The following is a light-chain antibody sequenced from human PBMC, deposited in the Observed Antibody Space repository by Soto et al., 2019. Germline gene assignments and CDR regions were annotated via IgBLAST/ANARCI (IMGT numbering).Light chain of an antibody. Sequence: EIVLTNSPATLSLSQWEIATLSCRASQSVNNYLVWYQQKPGQAPRLLIYDTSDRATGIPARFSGSGSGTDFTLTISSLEPEDFAVLYCQQRAFWPWTFGQGTKVDNK. CDR2: DTS. CDR3: QQRAFWPWT. J-gene: IGKJ1*01. V-gene: IGKV3-11*01. CDR1: QSVNNY.